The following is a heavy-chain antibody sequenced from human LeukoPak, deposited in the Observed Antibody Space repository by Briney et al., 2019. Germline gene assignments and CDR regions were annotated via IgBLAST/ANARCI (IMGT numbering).Heavy chain of an antibody. J-gene: IGHJ6*02. CDR1: GYTFTAYG. CDR3: ARDPAANYDFWRGYYQGYYYGMDV. Sequence: ASVKVSCKASGYTFTAYGISWVRQAPGQGLEWMGWISSYNGNTNYAQNLQGRITMTTDTSTSTAYMEPRSLRSDDTAVYYCARDPAANYDFWRGYYQGYYYGMDVWGQGTTVTVSS. D-gene: IGHD3-3*01. CDR2: ISSYNGNT. V-gene: IGHV1-18*01.